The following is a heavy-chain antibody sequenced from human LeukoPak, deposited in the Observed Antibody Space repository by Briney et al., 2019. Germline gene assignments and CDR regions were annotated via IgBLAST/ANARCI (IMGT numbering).Heavy chain of an antibody. Sequence: HPGGSLRLSCAASGFTFSSYAMSWVRQAPGKGLEWVSAISGSGGSTYYADSVKGRFTISRDNSKNTLYLQMNSLRAEDTAVYYCAEGGGYRQNSGNYYYYGMDVWGQGTTVTVSS. V-gene: IGHV3-23*01. J-gene: IGHJ6*02. CDR3: AEGGGYRQNSGNYYYYGMDV. D-gene: IGHD5-18*01. CDR1: GFTFSSYA. CDR2: ISGSGGST.